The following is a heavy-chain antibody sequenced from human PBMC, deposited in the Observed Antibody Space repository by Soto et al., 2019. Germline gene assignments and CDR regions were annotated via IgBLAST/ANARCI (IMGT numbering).Heavy chain of an antibody. V-gene: IGHV1-18*01. CDR3: ARDGLGGAAGLYYYYYGMDV. Sequence: ASVKVSCKASGYTFTSYGISWVRQAPGQGLEWMGWISAYNGNTNYAQKLQGRVTMTTDTYTSTAYMELRSLRSDDTAVYYCARDGLGGAAGLYYYYYGMDVWGQGTTVTVSS. J-gene: IGHJ6*02. CDR2: ISAYNGNT. D-gene: IGHD6-13*01. CDR1: GYTFTSYG.